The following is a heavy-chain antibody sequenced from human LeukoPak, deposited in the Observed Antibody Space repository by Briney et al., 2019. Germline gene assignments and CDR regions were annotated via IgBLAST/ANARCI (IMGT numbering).Heavy chain of an antibody. CDR2: IIPILGIA. V-gene: IGHV1-69*10. CDR3: ARSKGQGDPSFDP. CDR1: GYTFTSYD. Sequence: ASVKVSCKASGYTFTSYDINWVRQATGQGLEWMGWIIPILGIANYAQKFQGRVTITADKSTSTAYMELSSLRSEDTAVYYCARSKGQGDPSFDPWGQGTLVTVSS. J-gene: IGHJ5*02. D-gene: IGHD2-21*01.